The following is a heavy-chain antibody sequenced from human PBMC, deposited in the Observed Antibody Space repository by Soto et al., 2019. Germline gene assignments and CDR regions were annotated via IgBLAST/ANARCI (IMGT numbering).Heavy chain of an antibody. D-gene: IGHD1-1*01. V-gene: IGHV5-51*01. CDR3: ARQRAWNDAFDF. J-gene: IGHJ4*02. Sequence: GESLKISCQGSGYSFPTSWIGWVRQMPGKGLEWKGVIYPQDSDTRYSPSFEGQVTFSADTSLSTAYLQWNSLKASDTATYYCARQRAWNDAFDFWGQGTLVTVSS. CDR2: IYPQDSDT. CDR1: GYSFPTSW.